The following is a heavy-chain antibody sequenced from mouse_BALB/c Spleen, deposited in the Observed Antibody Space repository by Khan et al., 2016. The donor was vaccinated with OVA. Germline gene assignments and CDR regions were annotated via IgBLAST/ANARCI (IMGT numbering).Heavy chain of an antibody. Sequence: VQLQESGPGLVAPSQSLSITCTVSGFSLTDYAVSWIRQSPGKGLEWLGVIWAGGSKYDNSALKSRLSISKDNSRSHVFLNMNSLQTDDTAVYFSAKDRPYDSMDYWGQGTSVTVSS. J-gene: IGHJ4*01. CDR1: GFSLTDYA. CDR3: AKDRPYDSMDY. V-gene: IGHV2-6-5*01. CDR2: IWAGGSK.